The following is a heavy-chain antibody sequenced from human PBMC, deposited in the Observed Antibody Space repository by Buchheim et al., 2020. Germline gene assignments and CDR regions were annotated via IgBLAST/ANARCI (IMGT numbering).Heavy chain of an antibody. CDR1: GFTFSAFA. Sequence: EVHLLESGGGLVQPGGSLRLSCVASGFTFSAFAMSWVRQAPGKGLEWVSSIIAIGGAPYYPDSLKGRFTISRDNSETTLFLQMNSLRAEDTALYYCARDPIVATITWFFFDFWGQGTL. CDR3: ARDPIVATITWFFFDF. D-gene: IGHD5-12*01. CDR2: IIAIGGAP. J-gene: IGHJ4*02. V-gene: IGHV3-23*01.